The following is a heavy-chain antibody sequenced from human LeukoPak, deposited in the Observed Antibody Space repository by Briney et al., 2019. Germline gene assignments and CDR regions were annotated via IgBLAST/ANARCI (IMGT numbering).Heavy chain of an antibody. CDR2: MYYSGST. V-gene: IGHV4-39*07. Sequence: SETLSLTCTVSSGSISSTSYYWGWIRQPPGMGLEWIGSMYYSGSTYYNPSLKSRVTISVDTSKSQFSLKLSSVTAADTAVYYCARDHGWSAMGTDYYYYGMDVWGQGTTVTVSS. J-gene: IGHJ6*02. D-gene: IGHD6-19*01. CDR3: ARDHGWSAMGTDYYYYGMDV. CDR1: SGSISSTSYY.